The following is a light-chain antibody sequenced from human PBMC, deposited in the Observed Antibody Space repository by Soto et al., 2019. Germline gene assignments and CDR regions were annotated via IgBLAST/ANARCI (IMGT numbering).Light chain of an antibody. Sequence: EIVLTQSPDTLSLSPGERATLSCRASQSIGRYLVWFQQKPGQAPRLLIYDASTRATGIPARFSGSGSGADFTLTINSLEPEDFAVYYCQQRSNWSLTFGGGTKVEIK. CDR2: DAS. V-gene: IGKV3-11*01. CDR3: QQRSNWSLT. J-gene: IGKJ4*01. CDR1: QSIGRY.